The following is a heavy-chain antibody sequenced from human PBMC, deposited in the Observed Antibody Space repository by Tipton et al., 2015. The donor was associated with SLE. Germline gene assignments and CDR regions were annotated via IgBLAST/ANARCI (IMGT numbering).Heavy chain of an antibody. J-gene: IGHJ3*02. V-gene: IGHV4-59*01. CDR1: SDSLISYY. Sequence: TLSLTCSVSSDSLISYYWSWIRQPPGKGLEWIGNIFYSGSTNYNPSLKSRVTMSLDTSKNQLSLQMNSVTAADTAVYYCARAGTRVETFDMWGQGTMLTVSS. CDR2: IFYSGST. CDR3: ARAGTRVETFDM. D-gene: IGHD1-1*01.